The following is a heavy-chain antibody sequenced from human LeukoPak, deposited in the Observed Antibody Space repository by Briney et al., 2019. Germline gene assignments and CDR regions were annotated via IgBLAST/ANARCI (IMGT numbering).Heavy chain of an antibody. CDR3: AKGAYSSSWYRFDP. CDR2: ISSSGSTI. J-gene: IGHJ5*02. CDR1: GFTFSDYY. Sequence: GGSLRLSCAASGFTFSDYYMSWIRQAPGKGLEWVSYISSSGSTIYYADSVKGRFTISRDNAKNSLYLQMNSLRAEDTALYYCAKGAYSSSWYRFDPWGQGTLVTVSS. V-gene: IGHV3-11*01. D-gene: IGHD6-13*01.